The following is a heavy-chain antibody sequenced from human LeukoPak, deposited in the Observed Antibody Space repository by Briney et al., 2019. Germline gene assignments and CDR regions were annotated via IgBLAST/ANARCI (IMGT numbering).Heavy chain of an antibody. CDR3: AKAPVRGVIIRLYYYYMGV. Sequence: GGSLRLSCAASGFTFSSYAMSWVRQAPGKGLEWVSAISGSGGSTYYADSVKGRFTISRDNSKNTLYLQMNSLRAEDTAVYYCAKAPVRGVIIRLYYYYMGVWGKGTTVTVSS. V-gene: IGHV3-23*01. CDR1: GFTFSSYA. CDR2: ISGSGGST. J-gene: IGHJ6*03. D-gene: IGHD3-10*01.